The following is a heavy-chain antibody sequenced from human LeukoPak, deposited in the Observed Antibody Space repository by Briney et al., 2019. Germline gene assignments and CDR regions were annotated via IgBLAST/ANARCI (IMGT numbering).Heavy chain of an antibody. V-gene: IGHV3-21*01. CDR1: GFTFSSYS. CDR3: AREAYGGSYLREELDYMDV. CDR2: ISSSSSYI. J-gene: IGHJ6*03. D-gene: IGHD1-26*01. Sequence: GGPLRLSCAASGFTFSSYSMNWVRQAPGKGLEWVSSISSSSSYIYYADSVKGRFTISRDNAKTSLYLQMNSLRAEDTAVYYCAREAYGGSYLREELDYMDVWGKGTTVTVSS.